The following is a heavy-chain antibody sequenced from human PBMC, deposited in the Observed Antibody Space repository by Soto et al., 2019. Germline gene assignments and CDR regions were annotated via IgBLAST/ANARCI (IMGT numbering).Heavy chain of an antibody. J-gene: IGHJ3*02. CDR1: GGSISSSSVY. CDR2: VHYSGNN. CDR3: ARQTSITIVGVGSTLDAFEI. D-gene: IGHD3-3*01. V-gene: IGHV4-39*01. Sequence: QLQLHESGPGLVKPSETLSLTCIVSGGSISSSSVYWGWIRQPPGKGLEWIGSVHYSGNNYNNPCHKSRLTISAHTTKNRFPLKLSSATAADTAMYYCARQTSITIVGVGSTLDAFEIWGQGTLVLVSS.